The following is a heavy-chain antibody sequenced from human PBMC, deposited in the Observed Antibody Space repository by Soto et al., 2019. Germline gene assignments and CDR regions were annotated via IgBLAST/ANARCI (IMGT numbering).Heavy chain of an antibody. D-gene: IGHD6-19*01. Sequence: QVQLVESGGGVVQPGRSLRLSCAASGFTLSNYGMHWVRQAPGKGLEWVAVIWYDGSQKYYAGSVKGRFSISRDNSMNTLYLQMNSLRAEDTAVYYCAREYSSGQYYPIDYWGQGTLVTVSS. CDR2: IWYDGSQK. CDR3: AREYSSGQYYPIDY. J-gene: IGHJ4*02. CDR1: GFTLSNYG. V-gene: IGHV3-33*01.